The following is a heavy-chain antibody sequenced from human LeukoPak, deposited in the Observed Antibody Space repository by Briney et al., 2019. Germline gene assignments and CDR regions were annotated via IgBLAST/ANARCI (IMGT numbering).Heavy chain of an antibody. CDR1: GGSISSYY. J-gene: IGHJ4*02. Sequence: SETLSLTCTVSGGSISSYYWSWIRQPPGKGLEWIGYIYYSGSTNYNPSLKSRVTISVDTSKNQFSLKLSSVTAADTAVYYCARDPPYSGSFRTYFDYWGQGTLVTVSS. CDR2: IYYSGST. V-gene: IGHV4-59*01. CDR3: ARDPPYSGSFRTYFDY. D-gene: IGHD1-26*01.